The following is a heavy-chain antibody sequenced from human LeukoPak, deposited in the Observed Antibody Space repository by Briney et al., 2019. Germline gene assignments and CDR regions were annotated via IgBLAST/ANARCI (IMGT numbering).Heavy chain of an antibody. V-gene: IGHV3-21*01. CDR3: ARGGGSYDC. J-gene: IGHJ4*02. CDR1: GFTFSSYS. CDR2: ISGDSNYI. D-gene: IGHD1-26*01. Sequence: GGSLRLSCAASGFTFSSYSINWVRQAPGKGLEWVSSISGDSNYIYYADSVRGRFTISRDNAKTALYLQMNSLRADDTAVYYCARGGGSYDCWGQGTLVTVSS.